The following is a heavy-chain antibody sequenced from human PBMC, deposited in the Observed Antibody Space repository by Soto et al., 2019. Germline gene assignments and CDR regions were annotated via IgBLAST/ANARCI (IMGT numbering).Heavy chain of an antibody. V-gene: IGHV3-48*03. Sequence: VQLVESGGGLVQPGGSLTLSFAASGFSFSSYEMNWVRQAPGKGLGWVSYISSRGGTIHYADSVRGRFTISRDNAKNSLYLQMNSLRTEDTAVYYCAVTMIVVVGFDFWGQGALVTVAS. J-gene: IGHJ4*02. CDR2: ISSRGGTI. CDR3: AVTMIVVVGFDF. CDR1: GFSFSSYE. D-gene: IGHD3-22*01.